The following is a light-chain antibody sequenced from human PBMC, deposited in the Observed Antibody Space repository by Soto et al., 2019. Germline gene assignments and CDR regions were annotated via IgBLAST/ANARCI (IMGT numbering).Light chain of an antibody. J-gene: IGKJ4*01. CDR2: GAS. V-gene: IGKV3-20*01. CDR3: QQYGSSPIT. CDR1: RSVSSTY. Sequence: EIVLTQSPGTLSLSPGERATLSCRASRSVSSTYLAWYQQKPGQAPSLLIYGASRRATGTPDRFSGSGSGTDFTLTISRLEPEDFAVYYCQQYGSSPITFGGGTKVDIK.